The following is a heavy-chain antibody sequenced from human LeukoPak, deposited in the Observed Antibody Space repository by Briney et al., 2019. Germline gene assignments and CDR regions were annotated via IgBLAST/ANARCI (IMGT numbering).Heavy chain of an antibody. CDR3: AKLLVTYYMDV. Sequence: GGSLRLSCAASGFTFSSYSMNWVRQAPGKGLEWVSSISSSSSYIYYADSVKGRFTISRDNAKNSLYLQMNSLRAEDTAVYYCAKLLVTYYMDVWGKGTTVTVSS. CDR1: GFTFSSYS. V-gene: IGHV3-21*01. D-gene: IGHD2-21*02. J-gene: IGHJ6*03. CDR2: ISSSSSYI.